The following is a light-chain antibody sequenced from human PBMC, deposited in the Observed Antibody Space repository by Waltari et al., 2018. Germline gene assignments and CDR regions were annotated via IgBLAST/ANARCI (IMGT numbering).Light chain of an antibody. J-gene: IGKJ4*01. CDR1: QNVRTK. Sequence: EIVMTQFPATMSVSPGDRATLSCRASQNVRTKLAWYQHRPGQPPRPLIHDASTRASDIPPRFSGRGSGTDFTLTIRSLQSEDFAVYYCQQYNEWSPLTFGGGTQIDIK. CDR2: DAS. V-gene: IGKV3-15*01. CDR3: QQYNEWSPLT.